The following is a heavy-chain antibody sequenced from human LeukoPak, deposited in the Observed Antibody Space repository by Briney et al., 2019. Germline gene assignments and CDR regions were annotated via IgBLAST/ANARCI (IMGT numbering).Heavy chain of an antibody. CDR2: INHSGTT. V-gene: IGHV4-34*01. J-gene: IGHJ4*02. CDR1: GGSFSGYY. CDR3: ARGRFSSSWYGY. D-gene: IGHD6-13*01. Sequence: PSETLSLTCAVYGGSFSGYYWSWIRQPPGKGLEWIGEINHSGTTNYNPSLKSRVTISVDTSKNQFSLKLSSVTAADTGVYYCARGRFSSSWYGYWGQGILVTVSS.